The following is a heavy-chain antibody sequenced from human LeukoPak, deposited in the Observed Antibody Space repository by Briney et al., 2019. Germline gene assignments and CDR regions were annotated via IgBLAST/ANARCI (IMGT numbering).Heavy chain of an antibody. V-gene: IGHV1-18*01. CDR2: ISAYNGNT. Sequence: ASVKVSCKASGYTFTSYGITWVRQAPGQGLEWMGWISAYNGNTNYAQKLQGRVTMTRDTSISTAYMELSRLRSDDTAVYYCARGPPSSWYYFDYWGQGTLVTVSS. D-gene: IGHD6-13*01. CDR1: GYTFTSYG. CDR3: ARGPPSSWYYFDY. J-gene: IGHJ4*02.